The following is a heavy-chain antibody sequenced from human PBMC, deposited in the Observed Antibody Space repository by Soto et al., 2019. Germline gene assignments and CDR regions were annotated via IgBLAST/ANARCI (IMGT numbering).Heavy chain of an antibody. J-gene: IGHJ5*02. V-gene: IGHV5-51*01. Sequence: GESLKISCKGSGYSFTSYWIGWVRQTPGKGLEWMGIIYPGDSDTRYSPSFQGQVTISADKSISTAYLQWSSLKASDTAMYYCARRGYCSSTSCYNWFDPWGQGTLVTVSS. CDR1: GYSFTSYW. D-gene: IGHD2-2*03. CDR2: IYPGDSDT. CDR3: ARRGYCSSTSCYNWFDP.